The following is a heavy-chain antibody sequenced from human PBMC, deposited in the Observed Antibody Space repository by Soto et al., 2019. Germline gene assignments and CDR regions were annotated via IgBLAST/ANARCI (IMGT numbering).Heavy chain of an antibody. D-gene: IGHD4-17*01. CDR3: ARGWDYGDYAWFDP. CDR1: GGSFNGYF. V-gene: IGHV4-34*01. J-gene: IGHJ5*02. CDR2: INHSGRT. Sequence: QVQLQQWGAGLLKPSETLSLTCAVYGGSFNGYFWSWIRQSPGKGLEWIGEINHSGRTNYNPSLKSRCTTSVDTSKNQFSLKLTSVTAADTAVYYCARGWDYGDYAWFDPWGQGTLVTVSS.